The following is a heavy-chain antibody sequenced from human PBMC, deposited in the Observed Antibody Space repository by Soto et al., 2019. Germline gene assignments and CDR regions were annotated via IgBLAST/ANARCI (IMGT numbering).Heavy chain of an antibody. D-gene: IGHD2-15*01. J-gene: IGHJ5*02. CDR3: AKDALGGFGSPAGS. V-gene: IGHV3-23*01. Sequence: GGSLRLSCAASGFTFSSYAMSWVRQAPGKGLEWVSAISGSGCSTYYADSVKGRFTISRDNSKNTLYLQMNSLRAEGTAVYYCAKDALGGFGSPAGSWGQGTLVTVSS. CDR2: ISGSGCST. CDR1: GFTFSSYA.